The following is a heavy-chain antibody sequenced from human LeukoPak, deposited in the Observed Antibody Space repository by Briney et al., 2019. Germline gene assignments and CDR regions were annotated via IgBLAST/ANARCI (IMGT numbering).Heavy chain of an antibody. J-gene: IGHJ4*02. CDR1: GFTFSNYA. D-gene: IGHD3-9*01. V-gene: IGHV3-23*01. CDR2: ILGSGGST. Sequence: TGASLRLSCAASGFTFSNYAMSWVCQAPGKGLEWVSAILGSGGSTYYADSVKGRFTVSRDNSKSTLYLQMNSLRAEDTALYYCAKWGDYDVLTGYYVPDYWGQGTLVTVSS. CDR3: AKWGDYDVLTGYYVPDY.